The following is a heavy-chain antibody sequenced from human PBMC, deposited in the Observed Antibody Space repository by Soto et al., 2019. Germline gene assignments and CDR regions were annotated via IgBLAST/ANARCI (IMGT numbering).Heavy chain of an antibody. V-gene: IGHV1-8*01. CDR2: MNPNSGNT. Sequence: ASVKVSCKASGYTFTSYDSNWGRQATGQGLEWMGWMNPNSGNTGYAQKFQGRVTMTRNTSISTAYMELSSLRSEDTAVYYCARPYYDYVWGSYRPDAFDIWGQGTTVPVSS. CDR3: ARPYYDYVWGSYRPDAFDI. CDR1: GYTFTSYD. D-gene: IGHD3-16*02. J-gene: IGHJ3*02.